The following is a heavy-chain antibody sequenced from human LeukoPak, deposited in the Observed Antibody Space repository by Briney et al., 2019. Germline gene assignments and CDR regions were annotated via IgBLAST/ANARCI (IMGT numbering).Heavy chain of an antibody. J-gene: IGHJ3*02. CDR1: GYSFTSYW. CDR3: ARHKIVGATEDAFDI. D-gene: IGHD1-26*01. V-gene: IGHV5-51*01. Sequence: GESLKISCKGSGYSFTSYWNGWVRQMPGKGLEWIGIIYPGDSDTRYSPSFQGQVTISADKSISTAYLQWSSLKASDTAMYYCARHKIVGATEDAFDIWGQGTMVTVSS. CDR2: IYPGDSDT.